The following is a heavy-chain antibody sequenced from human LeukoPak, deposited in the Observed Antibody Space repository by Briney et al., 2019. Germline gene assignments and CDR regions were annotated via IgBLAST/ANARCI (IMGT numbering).Heavy chain of an antibody. J-gene: IGHJ6*03. CDR1: GGSISSYY. Sequence: SETLSLTCTVSGGSISSYYWSWIRQPPGKGLEWIGFVHYSGSTNYNPSLKSRVTISVDTSKNQFSLKLSSVTAADTAVYYCARSNYDFWSGYRYYYYYYMDVWGKGTTVTVSS. V-gene: IGHV4-59*01. D-gene: IGHD3-3*01. CDR3: ARSNYDFWSGYRYYYYYYMDV. CDR2: VHYSGST.